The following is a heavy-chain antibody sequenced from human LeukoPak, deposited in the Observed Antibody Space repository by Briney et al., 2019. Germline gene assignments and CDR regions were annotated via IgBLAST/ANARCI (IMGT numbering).Heavy chain of an antibody. CDR2: ISAYNGNT. D-gene: IGHD6-13*01. Sequence: GASVKVSCKASGYTFTSYGISWVRQAPGQGLEWMGWISAYNGNTNFAQKLQGRVTMTTDTSTSTAYMELRSLRSDDTAVYYCARDSGAAGTRPFDYWGQGTLVTVSS. CDR3: ARDSGAAGTRPFDY. V-gene: IGHV1-18*04. CDR1: GYTFTSYG. J-gene: IGHJ4*02.